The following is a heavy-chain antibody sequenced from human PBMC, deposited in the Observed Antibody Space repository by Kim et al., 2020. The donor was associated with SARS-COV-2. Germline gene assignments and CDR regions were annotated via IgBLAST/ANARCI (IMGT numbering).Heavy chain of an antibody. Sequence: SETLSLTCIVSGGSISSGGYYWSWIRQHPGKGLEWIGYIYYSGSTYYNPSLKSRVTISVDTSKNQFSLKLSSVTAADTAVYYCARGITMVRGYYFDYWGQGTLVTVSS. J-gene: IGHJ4*02. V-gene: IGHV4-31*03. CDR3: ARGITMVRGYYFDY. CDR1: GGSISSGGYY. D-gene: IGHD3-10*01. CDR2: IYYSGST.